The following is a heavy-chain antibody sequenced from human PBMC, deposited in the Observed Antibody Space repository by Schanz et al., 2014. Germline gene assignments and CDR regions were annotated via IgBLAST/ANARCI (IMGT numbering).Heavy chain of an antibody. Sequence: EVQLLESGGALVQPGGSLRLSCAASGFTFNSYAFHWVRQAPGKGLEWVSTIYSSGSTYYADSVRGRFTISRDNSMNTVYLQMNSLRSDDAAVYYCARAQGVIRLYYGVDVWGQGTTVTVSS. J-gene: IGHJ6*02. CDR2: IYSSGST. CDR3: ARAQGVIRLYYGVDV. V-gene: IGHV3-66*02. CDR1: GFTFNSYA. D-gene: IGHD3-10*01.